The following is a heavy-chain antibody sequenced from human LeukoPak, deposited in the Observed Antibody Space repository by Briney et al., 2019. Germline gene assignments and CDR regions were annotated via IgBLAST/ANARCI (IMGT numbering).Heavy chain of an antibody. CDR1: GFTFSSFW. CDR3: ARDPYSGNYGAYYYYYVDV. J-gene: IGHJ6*03. Sequence: GGSLRLSCVASGFTFSSFWMNWVRQAPGKGLEWVANINEDGSEIYYVDSVRGRFIISRDNAKNSLYLQMDSLRVEDTAEYYCARDPYSGNYGAYYYYYVDVWGKGTTVTVSS. D-gene: IGHD1-26*01. V-gene: IGHV3-7*01. CDR2: INEDGSEI.